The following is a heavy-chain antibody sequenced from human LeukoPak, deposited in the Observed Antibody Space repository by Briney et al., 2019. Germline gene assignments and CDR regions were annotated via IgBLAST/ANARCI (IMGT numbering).Heavy chain of an antibody. Sequence: KASETLSLTCTVSGGSLSSYYWTWIRQPPGKGLEWIGYIYYSGSTNYNPSLKSRVTMSVDTSKDQFSLRLSAVTAADTAVYYCARQLGVGVWALDRWGQGTLVTVSS. J-gene: IGHJ4*02. CDR3: ARQLGVGVWALDR. CDR2: IYYSGST. CDR1: GGSLSSYY. V-gene: IGHV4-59*08. D-gene: IGHD3-16*01.